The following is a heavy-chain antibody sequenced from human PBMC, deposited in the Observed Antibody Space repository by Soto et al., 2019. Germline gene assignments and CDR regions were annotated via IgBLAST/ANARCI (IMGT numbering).Heavy chain of an antibody. Sequence: GGSLRLSCAASGFTFSSYSMNWVRQAPGKGLEWVSYISSSSSTIYYADSVKGRFTISRDNAKNSLYLQMNSLRDEDTAVYYCARDLGTYCGGDCYQGFGYWGQGTLVTVSS. CDR1: GFTFSSYS. V-gene: IGHV3-48*02. CDR2: ISSSSSTI. D-gene: IGHD2-21*02. CDR3: ARDLGTYCGGDCYQGFGY. J-gene: IGHJ4*02.